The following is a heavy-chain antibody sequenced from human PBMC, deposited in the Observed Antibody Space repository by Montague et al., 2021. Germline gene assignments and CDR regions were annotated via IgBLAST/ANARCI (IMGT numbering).Heavy chain of an antibody. D-gene: IGHD3-10*01. Sequence: SLRLSCAASGFTFRSYSMNWVRQAPGKGLEWVSSISSSSSYIYYTDSVKGRFTISGDNAKNSLYLQMNSLRAEDTAVYYCARDYYGSGRGKDYFDYWAREPWSPSPQ. CDR1: GFTFRSYS. V-gene: IGHV3-21*01. CDR3: ARDYYGSGRGKDYFDY. J-gene: IGHJ4*02. CDR2: ISSSSSYI.